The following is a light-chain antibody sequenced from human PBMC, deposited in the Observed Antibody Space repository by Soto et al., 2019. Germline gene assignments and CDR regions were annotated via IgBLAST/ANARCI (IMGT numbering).Light chain of an antibody. CDR3: HQYDDGPYT. CDR2: AAS. CDR1: QSVSTN. V-gene: IGKV3-15*01. J-gene: IGKJ2*01. Sequence: VMTQSPAILSVSPGERATLSCRASQSVSTNVAWYQQIPGQTPRLLIYAASTRATGIPVRFSGSGSGTEFTLTIRSLQSEDFAVYYCHQYDDGPYTFGQGTKVEI.